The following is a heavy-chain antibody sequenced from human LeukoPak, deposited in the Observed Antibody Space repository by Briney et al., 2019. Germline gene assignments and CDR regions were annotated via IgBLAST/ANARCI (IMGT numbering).Heavy chain of an antibody. Sequence: GGSLRLSCAASGFTFDDYAMHWVRQAPGKGLEWVSGISWNSGSIGYADSVKGRFTISRDNAKNSLYLQMNSLRAEDTALYYCAEDTHGMDVWGQGTTVTVSS. CDR1: GFTFDDYA. V-gene: IGHV3-9*01. CDR2: ISWNSGSI. CDR3: AEDTHGMDV. J-gene: IGHJ6*02.